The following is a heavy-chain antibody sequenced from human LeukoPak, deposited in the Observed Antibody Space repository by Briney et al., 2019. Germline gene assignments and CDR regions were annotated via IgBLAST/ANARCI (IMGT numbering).Heavy chain of an antibody. Sequence: ASVKVSCKTSGYTFSSYYMHWVRQAPGQGLEWMGIINPSGGSTTYAQNLQGRVTMTRDPSTSTLYMDLSSLRSEDTAIYFCARDMRYDSSGYAVDYWGQGTLVTVPS. D-gene: IGHD3-22*01. CDR1: GYTFSSYY. CDR3: ARDMRYDSSGYAVDY. J-gene: IGHJ4*02. V-gene: IGHV1-46*01. CDR2: INPSGGST.